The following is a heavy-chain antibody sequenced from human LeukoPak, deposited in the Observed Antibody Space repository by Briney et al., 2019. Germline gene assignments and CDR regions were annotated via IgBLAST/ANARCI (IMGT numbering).Heavy chain of an antibody. D-gene: IGHD6-19*01. J-gene: IGHJ4*02. CDR2: IYHSGST. CDR1: GGTVSSGSYY. V-gene: IGHV4-61*01. CDR3: ARGQGSGWYLFDY. Sequence: SETLSLTCTVSGGTVSSGSYYWSWIRQPPGKELEWIGYIYHSGSTNYNPSLKSRVTISVDTSKNQFSLKLSSVTAADTAVYYCARGQGSGWYLFDYWGQGTLVTVSS.